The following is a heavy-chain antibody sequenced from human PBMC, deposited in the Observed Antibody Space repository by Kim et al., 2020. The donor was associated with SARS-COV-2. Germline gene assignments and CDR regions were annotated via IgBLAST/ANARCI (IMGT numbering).Heavy chain of an antibody. V-gene: IGHV3-7*01. CDR3: ARDSFRYDYIWGSYPHNDY. CDR1: GFTFSSYW. Sequence: GGSLRLSCAASGFTFSSYWMRWVRQAPGKGLEWVANIKQDGSEKYYVDSVKGRFTISRDNAKNSLYLQMNSLRAEDTAVYYCARDSFRYDYIWGSYPHNDYWGQGTLVTVSS. D-gene: IGHD3-16*02. CDR2: IKQDGSEK. J-gene: IGHJ4*02.